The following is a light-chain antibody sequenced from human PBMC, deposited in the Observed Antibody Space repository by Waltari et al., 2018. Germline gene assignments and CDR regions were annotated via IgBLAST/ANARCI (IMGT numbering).Light chain of an antibody. J-gene: IGKJ1*01. CDR2: GPS. CDR1: QSVSSSY. CDR3: QQYGSSPWT. V-gene: IGKV3-20*01. Sequence: EIVLTQSPGTLSLSPRERATLSRRASQSVSSSYLAWYHQKPGQAPRVLIRGPSNRATGIPERFSGSGSGTDVTLTISRLETEDFAVYYCQQYGSSPWTFGQGTKVEIK.